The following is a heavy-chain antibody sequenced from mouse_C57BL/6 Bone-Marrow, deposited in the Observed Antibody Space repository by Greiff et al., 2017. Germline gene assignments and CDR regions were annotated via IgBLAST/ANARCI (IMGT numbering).Heavy chain of an antibody. V-gene: IGHV14-1*01. CDR3: TTYYYGSSHWYFDV. CDR1: GFNIKDYY. Sequence: EVQLQQSGAELVRPGASVKLSCTASGFNIKDYYMHWVKQRPEQGLEWIGRIDPEDGDTEYAPKFQGKATMTADTSSNTAYLQLSILTSEDTAVYYCTTYYYGSSHWYFDVWRTGTTVTVSS. D-gene: IGHD1-1*01. CDR2: IDPEDGDT. J-gene: IGHJ1*03.